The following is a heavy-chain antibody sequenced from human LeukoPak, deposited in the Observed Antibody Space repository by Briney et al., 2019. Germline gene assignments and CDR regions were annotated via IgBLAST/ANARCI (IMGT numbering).Heavy chain of an antibody. Sequence: GESLQISCKGSGDTFTSYWIAWVGQMPGKGLEWMGIIFPGDSETRYSPSFQGQVTISVDESINTAYLQWSSLRASDTAIYYCARRTLGYCSIGNCYSDYWGQGTLVTVSS. CDR1: GDTFTSYW. D-gene: IGHD2-15*01. V-gene: IGHV5-51*01. CDR3: ARRTLGYCSIGNCYSDY. CDR2: IFPGDSET. J-gene: IGHJ4*02.